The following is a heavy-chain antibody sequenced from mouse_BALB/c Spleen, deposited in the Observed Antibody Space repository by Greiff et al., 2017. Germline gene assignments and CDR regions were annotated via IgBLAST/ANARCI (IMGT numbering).Heavy chain of an antibody. V-gene: IGHV14-3*02. CDR3: ARDGYDEGYYFDY. J-gene: IGHJ2*01. D-gene: IGHD2-2*01. CDR1: GFNIKDTY. CDR2: IDPANGNT. Sequence: EVQGVESGAELVKPGASVKLSCTASGFNIKDTYMHWVKQRPEQGLEWIGRIDPANGNTKYDPKFQGKATITADTSSNTAYLQLSSLTSEDTAVYYCARDGYDEGYYFDYWGQGTTLTVSS.